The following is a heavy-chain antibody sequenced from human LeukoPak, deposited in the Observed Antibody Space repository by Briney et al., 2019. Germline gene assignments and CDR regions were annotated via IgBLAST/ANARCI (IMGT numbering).Heavy chain of an antibody. CDR1: GFTFNHYG. V-gene: IGHV3-30*18. CDR2: ISYGGGTK. CDR3: AKDLIVVVTAWDY. D-gene: IGHD2-21*02. J-gene: IGHJ4*02. Sequence: PGRSLRLSCAASGFTFNHYGIHWVRQAPGKGLEWVAVISYGGGTKFYADSVKGRFAISRDDSTNTVYLQMNSLRAEDTAVYYCAKDLIVVVTAWDYWGQGTLVTVSS.